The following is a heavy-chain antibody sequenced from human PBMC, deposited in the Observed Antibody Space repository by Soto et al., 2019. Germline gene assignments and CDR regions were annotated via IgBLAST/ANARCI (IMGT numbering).Heavy chain of an antibody. CDR2: IGTAGDT. D-gene: IGHD6-13*01. CDR1: GFTFSSYD. Sequence: GVALSLSCSASGFTFSSYDMHWVRQATGKGLEWVSAIGTAGDTYYPGSVKGRFTISRENAKNSLYLQMNSLRAGDTAVYYGARGSSSSARSYGIPVWTLWSSVT. CDR3: ARGSSSSARSYGIPV. V-gene: IGHV3-13*01. J-gene: IGHJ6*02.